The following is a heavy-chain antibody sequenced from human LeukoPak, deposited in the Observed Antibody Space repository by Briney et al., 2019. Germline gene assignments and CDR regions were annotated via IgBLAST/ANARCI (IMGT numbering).Heavy chain of an antibody. CDR2: IYYSGST. V-gene: IGHV4-31*03. D-gene: IGHD2-15*01. Sequence: SETLSLTCTVSGVSISSGGNYWSWIRQHPGKGLEWIGYIYYSGSTYYNPSLKSRVTISVDTSKNQFSLKLSSVTAADTAVYYCARVLRGYYFDYWGQGTLVTVSS. CDR1: GVSISSGGNY. J-gene: IGHJ4*02. CDR3: ARVLRGYYFDY.